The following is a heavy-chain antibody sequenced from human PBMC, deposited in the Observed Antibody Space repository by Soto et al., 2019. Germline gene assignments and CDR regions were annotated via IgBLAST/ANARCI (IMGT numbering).Heavy chain of an antibody. D-gene: IGHD3-16*01. J-gene: IGHJ4*02. V-gene: IGHV3-15*07. CDR3: TTVATFGGVRLLDY. CDR1: GFTFTNTW. Sequence: EVQLVESGGGLVKPGGSLRLSCAASGFTFTNTWMNWVRQAPGKGLEWVGRIKAKTDGGTTDYAAPVKGRFTISRDDSKNTLYLQMNSLKTEDTAVYYCTTVATFGGVRLLDYWGQGTLVTVS. CDR2: IKAKTDGGTT.